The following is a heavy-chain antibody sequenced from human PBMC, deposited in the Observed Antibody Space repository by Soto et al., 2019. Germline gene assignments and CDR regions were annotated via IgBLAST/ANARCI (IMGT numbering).Heavy chain of an antibody. J-gene: IGHJ5*02. Sequence: ASVKVSCKASGYTFTSYGISWVRQAPGQGLEWMGWISAYNGNTNYAQKLQGRVTMTTDTSTSTAYMELRSLRSDDTAVYYCARSYCSSTSCYRPIYNWFDPWGQGTLVTVSS. CDR1: GYTFTSYG. CDR2: ISAYNGNT. V-gene: IGHV1-18*01. CDR3: ARSYCSSTSCYRPIYNWFDP. D-gene: IGHD2-2*01.